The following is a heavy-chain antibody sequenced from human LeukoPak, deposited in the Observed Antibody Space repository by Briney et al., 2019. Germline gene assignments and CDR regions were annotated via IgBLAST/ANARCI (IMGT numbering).Heavy chain of an antibody. CDR2: IYYSGST. V-gene: IGHV4-59*01. CDR1: GGSISSYY. Sequence: TSETLSLTCIVSGGSISSYYWSWIRQPPGKGLEWIGYIYYSGSTNYNPSLKSRVTISVDTSKNQFSLKLSSVTAADTAVYYCARVRGRYFDWLLADDAFDIWGQGTMVTVSS. CDR3: ARVRGRYFDWLLADDAFDI. D-gene: IGHD3-9*01. J-gene: IGHJ3*02.